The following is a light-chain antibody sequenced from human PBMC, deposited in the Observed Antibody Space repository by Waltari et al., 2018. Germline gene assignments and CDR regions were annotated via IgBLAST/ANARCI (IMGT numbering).Light chain of an antibody. CDR2: DVT. V-gene: IGLV2-14*01. CDR1: SSDVGGYNF. Sequence: QSALTQPASVSGSPGQSIILSCTGTSSDVGGYNFVSWYQQHPGKAPKLMIYDVTKRPSGVSDRFSGSKSGNTASLTISGLKAEDEADYYCSSYTSSSTRGVVFGGGTKVTVI. J-gene: IGLJ2*01. CDR3: SSYTSSSTRGVV.